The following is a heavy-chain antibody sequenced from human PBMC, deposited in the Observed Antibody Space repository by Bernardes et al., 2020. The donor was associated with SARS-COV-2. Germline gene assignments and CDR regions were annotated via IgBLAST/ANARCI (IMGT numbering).Heavy chain of an antibody. V-gene: IGHV3-23*01. J-gene: IGHJ3*02. Sequence: GGSLRLSCAASGFTFSRYAVSWVRQSPGKGLEWISAISCSGGTTYYADSVKRRFTISRDHSKNTLYRQMKSLRAEDTAVYYCSKDQSSGRYGDAFEIWGQGKMVTVSS. D-gene: IGHD6-19*01. CDR3: SKDQSSGRYGDAFEI. CDR2: ISCSGGTT. CDR1: GFTFSRYA.